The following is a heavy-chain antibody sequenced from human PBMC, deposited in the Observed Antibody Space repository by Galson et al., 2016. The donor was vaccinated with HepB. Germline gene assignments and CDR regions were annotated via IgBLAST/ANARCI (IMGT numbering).Heavy chain of an antibody. CDR1: GGTFSSYY. J-gene: IGHJ4*02. D-gene: IGHD6-25*01. Sequence: SVKVSCKASGGTFSSYYFHWVRQAPGQGLEWMGIINPSVGSTSHAQKFQGRVTMTRDTSTGTVYMELSSLRSEDTAMYYCARDYAPPSTYSSGWHYFGYWGQGTLVTVSS. CDR3: ARDYAPPSTYSSGWHYFGY. CDR2: INPSVGST. V-gene: IGHV1-46*01.